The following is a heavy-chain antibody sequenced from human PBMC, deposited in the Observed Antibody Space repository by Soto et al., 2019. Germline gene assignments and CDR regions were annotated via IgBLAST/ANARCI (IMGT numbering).Heavy chain of an antibody. Sequence: ASVKVSCKTSGYTFTNYDINWVRQAPGQGIEWMGWMNPNSGNTGYAQKFKARVTMTRNTSISTAYMELSSLRSDDTAVYYCAKGLGSATILKLYYFYPLDVWGQGTTVTVSS. D-gene: IGHD5-12*01. V-gene: IGHV1-8*01. J-gene: IGHJ6*02. CDR1: GYTFTNYD. CDR3: AKGLGSATILKLYYFYPLDV. CDR2: MNPNSGNT.